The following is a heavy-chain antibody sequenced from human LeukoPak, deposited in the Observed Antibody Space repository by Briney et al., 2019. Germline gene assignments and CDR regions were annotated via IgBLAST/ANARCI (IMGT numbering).Heavy chain of an antibody. D-gene: IGHD2-8*01. CDR3: ATSYCTPSNCSGFDS. Sequence: GESLKISCKGSGYSITAYSIAWVRQMPGKGLEWMGIILPGETDARYSPSFQGQVTISVDQSIRTAYLQWSSLKASDTAMYYCATSYCTPSNCSGFDSWGQGTPVTVSS. J-gene: IGHJ4*02. CDR2: ILPGETDA. CDR1: GYSITAYS. V-gene: IGHV5-51*01.